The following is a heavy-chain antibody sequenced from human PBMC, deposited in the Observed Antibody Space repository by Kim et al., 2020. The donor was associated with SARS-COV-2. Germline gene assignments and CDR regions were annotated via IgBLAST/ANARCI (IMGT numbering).Heavy chain of an antibody. V-gene: IGHV3-21*01. Sequence: GGSLRLSCSGSGFFFGYYTMNWVRQAPGKGLEWVSSISSDSTSIKYADSVKGRFTISRDNSKNSLDLQMTSLRVEDTAVYYCSRDRLSAIDGRLSFYYMDVGRGRAAVTISS. CDR2: ISSDSTSI. CDR3: SRDRLSAIDGRLSFYYMDV. CDR1: GFFFGYYT. D-gene: IGHD5-12*01. J-gene: IGHJ6*03.